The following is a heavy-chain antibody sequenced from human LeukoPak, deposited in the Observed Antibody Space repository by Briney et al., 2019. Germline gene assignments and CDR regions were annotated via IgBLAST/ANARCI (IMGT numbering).Heavy chain of an antibody. J-gene: IGHJ4*02. CDR1: GFTFSSYA. CDR2: INHSGST. D-gene: IGHD3-16*02. V-gene: IGHV4-34*01. CDR3: ARGRNYDYVWGSYRYGPFDY. Sequence: GSLRLSCAASGFTFSSYAMSWIRQPPGKGLEWIGEINHSGSTNYNPSLKSRVTISVDTSKNQFSLKLSSVTAADTAVYYCARGRNYDYVWGSYRYGPFDYWGQGTLVTVSS.